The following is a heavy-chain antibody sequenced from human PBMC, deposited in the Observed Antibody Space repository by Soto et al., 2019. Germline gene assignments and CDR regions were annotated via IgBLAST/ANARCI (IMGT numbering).Heavy chain of an antibody. Sequence: PGGYLGLSCTASGFSFGGYALRWVRRSPGKGLEWVGSIRGKAYSGTTEYAASVRGRFTISRDDSRSILYLQMNSLKTEDTAVYFCSRYRVAAHLAPFDSRGPGTLGTVAS. CDR1: GFSFGGYA. V-gene: IGHV3-49*04. D-gene: IGHD6-13*01. CDR3: SRYRVAAHLAPFDS. J-gene: IGHJ4*02. CDR2: IRGKAYSGTT.